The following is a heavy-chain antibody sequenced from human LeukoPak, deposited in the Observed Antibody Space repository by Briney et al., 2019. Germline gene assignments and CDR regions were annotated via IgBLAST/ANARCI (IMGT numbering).Heavy chain of an antibody. V-gene: IGHV1-18*01. CDR3: ARAGYCSGGSCYPPHPFDY. CDR2: ISAYNGNT. D-gene: IGHD2-15*01. J-gene: IGHJ4*02. Sequence: ASVKVSCKASGYTFTSYGISWVRQAPGQGLEWMGWISAYNGNTNYAQKLQGRVTMTTDTSTSTAYMELRSLRSDDTAVYYCARAGYCSGGSCYPPHPFDYWGQGTLVTVSS. CDR1: GYTFTSYG.